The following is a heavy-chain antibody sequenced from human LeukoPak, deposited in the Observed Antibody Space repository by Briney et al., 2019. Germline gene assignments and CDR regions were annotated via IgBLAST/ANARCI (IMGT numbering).Heavy chain of an antibody. Sequence: SETLSLTCTVSGGSIRSSYYYWGWIRQPPGKGLEWIGSIYDSGSTYYNPSLKSRVTISVDTSKNQFSLKLSSVTAADTAVYYCARGVVVPAAIYVFYYYYGMDVWGQGTTVTVSS. CDR1: GGSIRSSYYY. D-gene: IGHD2-2*01. J-gene: IGHJ6*02. V-gene: IGHV4-39*07. CDR3: ARGVVVPAAIYVFYYYYGMDV. CDR2: IYDSGST.